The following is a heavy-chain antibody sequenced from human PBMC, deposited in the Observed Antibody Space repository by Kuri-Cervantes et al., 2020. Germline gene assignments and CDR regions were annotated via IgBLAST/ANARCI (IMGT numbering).Heavy chain of an antibody. CDR3: ARGKAVTTLNY. Sequence: ASVKVSCRASGGTFSSYGISWVRQAPGQGLEWMGWISAYNGNTNYAQKHQGRVIITTDTSTSTAYMELRSLRSDDAAVYYCARGKAVTTLNYWGQGTLVTVSS. V-gene: IGHV1-18*01. J-gene: IGHJ4*02. CDR1: GGTFSSYG. CDR2: ISAYNGNT. D-gene: IGHD4-17*01.